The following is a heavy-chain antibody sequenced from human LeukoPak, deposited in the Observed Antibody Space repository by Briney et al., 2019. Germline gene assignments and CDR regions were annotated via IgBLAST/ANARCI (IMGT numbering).Heavy chain of an antibody. CDR1: GGSISSSNW. Sequence: SETLSLTCAVSGGSISSSNWWIWVRQPPGKGLEWIGEICHSGDTNYNPSLKSRVTISMDKSKNQFSLKVRSVTAADTAVYYCARRDIVVMTAFDYWGPGTLVAVSS. D-gene: IGHD2-21*02. CDR3: ARRDIVVMTAFDY. V-gene: IGHV4-4*02. J-gene: IGHJ4*02. CDR2: ICHSGDT.